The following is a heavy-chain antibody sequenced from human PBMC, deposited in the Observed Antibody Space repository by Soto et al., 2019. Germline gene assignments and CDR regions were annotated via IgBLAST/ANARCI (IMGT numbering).Heavy chain of an antibody. CDR1: GFTFSSYW. V-gene: IGHV3-7*01. CDR2: IKQDGSEK. D-gene: IGHD6-13*01. CDR3: ARRYSSSWTGIYYFDY. J-gene: IGHJ4*02. Sequence: LRLSCAASGFTFSSYWMSWVRQAPGKGLEWVANIKQDGSEKYYVDSVKGRFTISRDNAKNSLYLQMNSLRAEDTAVYYCARRYSSSWTGIYYFDYWGQGTLVTVSS.